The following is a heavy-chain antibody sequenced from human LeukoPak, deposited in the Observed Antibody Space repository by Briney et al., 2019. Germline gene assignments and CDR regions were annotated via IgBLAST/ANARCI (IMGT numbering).Heavy chain of an antibody. CDR3: AKFSSTSSEFYFDY. CDR1: GFTFSSYG. J-gene: IGHJ4*02. Sequence: GGSLRLSCAASGFTFSSYGRSWVGQAPGKGLEGGSAISGSGGSTYYADSVKGRFTISRDNSKKRLYLQMNSLRAEDTAVYYCAKFSSTSSEFYFDYWGQGTLVTVSS. D-gene: IGHD2-2*01. V-gene: IGHV3-23*01. CDR2: ISGSGGST.